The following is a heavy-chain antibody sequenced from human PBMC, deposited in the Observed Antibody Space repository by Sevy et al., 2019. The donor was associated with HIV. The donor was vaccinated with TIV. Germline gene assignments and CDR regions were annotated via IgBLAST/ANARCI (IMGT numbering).Heavy chain of an antibody. CDR2: IKSKTDGGTT. CDR1: GFTFSNAW. V-gene: IGHV3-15*07. J-gene: IGHJ6*02. CDR3: TTGFITIFGVVTGDNYGMDV. D-gene: IGHD3-3*01. Sequence: GGSLRLSCAASGFTFSNAWMSWVRQAPGKGLEWVGRIKSKTDGGTTDSAAPVKGRFNISRDDSRNILYLQMNSLKTEDTAVYYCTTGFITIFGVVTGDNYGMDVWGQGTTVTVSS.